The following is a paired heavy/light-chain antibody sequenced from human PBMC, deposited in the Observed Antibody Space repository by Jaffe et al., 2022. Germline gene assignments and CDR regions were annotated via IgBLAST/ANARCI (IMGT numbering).Light chain of an antibody. V-gene: IGLV2-14*03. CDR3: SSYTSSNTLV. CDR1: SSDVGGYNY. J-gene: IGLJ3*02. Sequence: QSALTQPASVSGSPGQSITISCTGTSSDVGGYNYVSWYQQHPGKAPKLMIYDVSNRPSGVSDRFSGSKSGNTASLTISGLQAEDEADYYCSSYTSSNTLVFGGGTKLTVL. CDR2: DVS.
Heavy chain of an antibody. CDR3: AKGTLSGRHFSACDY. CDR2: ISGSGLST. J-gene: IGHJ4*02. V-gene: IGHV3-23*01. D-gene: IGHD6-19*01. CDR1: GFTFSNYA. Sequence: EVQLLESGGDLVQPGGSLRLSCAASGFTFSNYAMNWVRQAPGKGLEWVSTISGSGLSTYYVDSVKGRFTISRDNSKNTLYLQMNSLRAEDTAVYYCAKGTLSGRHFSACDYWGQRTLVTVSS.